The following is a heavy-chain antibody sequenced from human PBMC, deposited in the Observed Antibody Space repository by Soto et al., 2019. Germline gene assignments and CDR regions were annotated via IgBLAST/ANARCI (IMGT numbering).Heavy chain of an antibody. V-gene: IGHV4-59*01. Sequence: TLSLTCTVSGGSISSYYWSWIRQPPGKGLEWIGYTYYSGSTNYHPSLKSRVTISVDTSKNQFSLKLSSVTAADTAVYYCARVVAANGVVTPLEAFDLWGQGTTVTVSS. D-gene: IGHD2-15*01. CDR3: ARVVAANGVVTPLEAFDL. CDR2: TYYSGST. J-gene: IGHJ6*02. CDR1: GGSISSYY.